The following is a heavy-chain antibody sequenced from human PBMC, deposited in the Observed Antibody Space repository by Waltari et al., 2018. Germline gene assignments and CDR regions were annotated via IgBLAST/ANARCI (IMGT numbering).Heavy chain of an antibody. J-gene: IGHJ4*02. CDR3: ARDPRDYGELQQDY. CDR1: GFTFSSYA. CDR2: ISYDGSNK. V-gene: IGHV3-30*01. D-gene: IGHD4-17*01. Sequence: QVQLVESGGGVVQPGRSLRLSCAASGFTFSSYALHWVRQAPGKGVGGVAVISYDGSNKYYADSVKGRFTISRDNSKNTLYLQMNSLRAEDTAVYYCARDPRDYGELQQDYWGQGTLVTVSS.